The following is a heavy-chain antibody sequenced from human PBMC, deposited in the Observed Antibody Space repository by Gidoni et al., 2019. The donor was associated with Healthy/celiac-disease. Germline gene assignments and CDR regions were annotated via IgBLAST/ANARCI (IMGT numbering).Heavy chain of an antibody. Sequence: EVQLVESGGGLVQPGRSLRLSCTASGSTFGDYVMSWFRQDPGKGLEWVGFIRSKAYGGTTEYAASVKGRFTISRDDSKSIAYLQMNSLKTEDTAVYYCTRDSEWWWDYWGQGTLVTVSS. CDR3: TRDSEWWWDY. V-gene: IGHV3-49*03. J-gene: IGHJ4*02. CDR1: GSTFGDYV. D-gene: IGHD2-15*01. CDR2: IRSKAYGGTT.